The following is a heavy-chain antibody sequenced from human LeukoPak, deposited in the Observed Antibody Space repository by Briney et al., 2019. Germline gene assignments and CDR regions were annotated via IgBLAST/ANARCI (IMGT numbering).Heavy chain of an antibody. CDR1: GGSISSGSYY. D-gene: IGHD3-3*01. J-gene: IGHJ5*02. V-gene: IGHV4-61*02. Sequence: SETLSLTCTVSGGSISSGSYYWSWIRQPAGKGLEWIGRIYTSGSTNYNPSLKSRVTISVDTSKNQFSLKLSSVTAADTAVYYCARGEDYDFWSGFNWFDPWGQGTLVTVSS. CDR3: ARGEDYDFWSGFNWFDP. CDR2: IYTSGST.